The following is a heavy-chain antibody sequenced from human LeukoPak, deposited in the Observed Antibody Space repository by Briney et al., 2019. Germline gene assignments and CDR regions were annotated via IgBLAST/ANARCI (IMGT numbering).Heavy chain of an antibody. V-gene: IGHV3-53*01. CDR3: AKTPLISVGAIDFAY. Sequence: GGSLRLSCAASGFTVSSNYMSWVRQAPGKGLEWVSVSYSGGSTYYADSVKGRFTISRDNSKNTLYLQMNSLRAEDTAVYYCAKTPLISVGAIDFAYCGQGTLATVSS. J-gene: IGHJ4*02. CDR2: SYSGGST. CDR1: GFTVSSNY. D-gene: IGHD1-26*01.